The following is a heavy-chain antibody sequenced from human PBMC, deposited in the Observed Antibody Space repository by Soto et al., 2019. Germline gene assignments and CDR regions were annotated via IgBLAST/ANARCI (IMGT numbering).Heavy chain of an antibody. CDR2: IYYRGST. CDR3: ARQRYFDL. CDR1: GGSIISGGHY. J-gene: IGHJ2*01. Sequence: QLQLQESGPGLVKPSETVSLTCSVSGGSIISGGHYWGWIRQPPGKGLEWIGSIYYRGSTYYNPSLKSRVTIFLDTSKNQFSLNLTSVTASDTAIYYCARQRYFDLWGRGTLVTVSS. V-gene: IGHV4-39*01.